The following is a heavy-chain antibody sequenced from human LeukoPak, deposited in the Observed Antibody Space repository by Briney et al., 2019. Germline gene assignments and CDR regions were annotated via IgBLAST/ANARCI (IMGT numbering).Heavy chain of an antibody. J-gene: IGHJ4*02. V-gene: IGHV3-48*02. CDR3: ARPTTVALDY. Sequence: GGSLRLSCAASGFTFSDYDMNWVRQPPGKGLEWVSYITSSSRTINYADSVKGRFTVSRDNAKNSLYLQMHSLRDEDTAVYYCARPTTVALDYWGQGTLVTVSS. D-gene: IGHD4-23*01. CDR2: ITSSSRTI. CDR1: GFTFSDYD.